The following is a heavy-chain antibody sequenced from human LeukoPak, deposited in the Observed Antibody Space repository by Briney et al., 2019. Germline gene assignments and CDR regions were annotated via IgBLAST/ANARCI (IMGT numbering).Heavy chain of an antibody. J-gene: IGHJ6*02. V-gene: IGHV3-48*03. D-gene: IGHD6-19*01. CDR1: GFTFSSYE. CDR2: ISSSGSTI. Sequence: GGSLRLSCAASGFTFSSYEMNWVRQAPGKGLEWVSYISSSGSTIYYADSVKGRFTISRDNAKNSLYLQMNSLRAEDTAVYYCARVGYSSGWYITGFNCYGMDVWGQGTTVTGSS. CDR3: ARVGYSSGWYITGFNCYGMDV.